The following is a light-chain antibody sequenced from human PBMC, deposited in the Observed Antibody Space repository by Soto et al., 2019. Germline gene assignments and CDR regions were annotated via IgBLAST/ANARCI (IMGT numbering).Light chain of an antibody. Sequence: QSVLTQPPSASGSPGQSVTISCTGTSSDLGAYNYVSWYQQHPGKAPKLLIYEVSKRPSGVPDRFSGSKSGNTASLTVSGLQAADEADYYCSSYAGSNIVVFGGGTKVTVL. J-gene: IGLJ2*01. CDR3: SSYAGSNIVV. CDR2: EVS. CDR1: SSDLGAYNY. V-gene: IGLV2-8*01.